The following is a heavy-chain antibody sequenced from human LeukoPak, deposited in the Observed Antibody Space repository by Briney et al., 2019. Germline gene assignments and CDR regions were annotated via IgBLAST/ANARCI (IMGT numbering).Heavy chain of an antibody. Sequence: GGSLRLSCAASGFTFSSYGMSWVRQAPGKGLEWVANIRQDGSEKYYVDSVKGRFTISRDNAKNTLYLQMNSLRAEDTAVYYCAKLGGSGWPSFDYWGQGTLVTVSS. J-gene: IGHJ4*02. CDR1: GFTFSSYG. CDR3: AKLGGSGWPSFDY. CDR2: IRQDGSEK. D-gene: IGHD6-19*01. V-gene: IGHV3-7*03.